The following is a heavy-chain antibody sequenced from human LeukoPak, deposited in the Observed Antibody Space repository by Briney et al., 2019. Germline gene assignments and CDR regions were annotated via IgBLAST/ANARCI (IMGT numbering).Heavy chain of an antibody. V-gene: IGHV4-39*07. CDR3: ARIIIVGATNFDY. CDR2: IYYSGST. J-gene: IGHJ4*02. Sequence: PSETLSLTCTVSGGSISDTNYYWGWIRQPPGKGLEWIGSIYYSGSTYYNPSLKSRVTISVDTSKNQFSLKLSSVTAADTAVYYCARIIIVGATNFDYWGQGTLVTVSS. D-gene: IGHD1-26*01. CDR1: GGSISDTNYY.